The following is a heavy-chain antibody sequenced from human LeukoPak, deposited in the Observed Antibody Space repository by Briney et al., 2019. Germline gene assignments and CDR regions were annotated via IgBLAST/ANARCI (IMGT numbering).Heavy chain of an antibody. D-gene: IGHD3-22*01. CDR3: ARDRIWDYYYHSNTEDEDY. V-gene: IGHV3-48*01. Sequence: GGSLRLSCAASGFTFSSYEMNWVRQAPGKGLEWVSYISSSSSTIYYADSVKGRFTISRDNAKNSLYLQMNSLRAEDTAVYYCARDRIWDYYYHSNTEDEDYWGQGTLVTVSS. CDR1: GFTFSSYE. CDR2: ISSSSSTI. J-gene: IGHJ4*02.